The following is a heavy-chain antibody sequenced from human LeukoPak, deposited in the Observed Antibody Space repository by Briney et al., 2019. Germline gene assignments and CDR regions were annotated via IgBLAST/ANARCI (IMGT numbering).Heavy chain of an antibody. D-gene: IGHD6-6*01. V-gene: IGHV3-74*01. J-gene: IGHJ3*02. CDR2: INSDGSST. CDR3: TRTPRSSLNAFDI. Sequence: PGGSLRLSCAASGFTFSSYGMHWVRQAPGKGLVWVSRINSDGSSTSYADSVKGRFTISRDNAKNTLYLQMNSLRAEDTAVYYCTRTPRSSLNAFDIWGQGTMVTVSS. CDR1: GFTFSSYG.